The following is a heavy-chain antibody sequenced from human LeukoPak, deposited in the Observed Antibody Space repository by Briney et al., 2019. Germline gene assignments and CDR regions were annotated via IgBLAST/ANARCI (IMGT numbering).Heavy chain of an antibody. CDR2: ISAYNGNT. J-gene: IGHJ4*02. CDR1: GYTFTSYG. D-gene: IGHD3-22*01. CDR3: VRDSYDSSGNYLDY. Sequence: GASVKVSCKASGYTFTSYGISWVRQAPGQGLEWMGWISAYNGNTNYAQKLQDRVTMTTDTSTSTAYMDLRSLRSDDTAVYYCVRDSYDSSGNYLDYWGQGTLVTVSS. V-gene: IGHV1-18*01.